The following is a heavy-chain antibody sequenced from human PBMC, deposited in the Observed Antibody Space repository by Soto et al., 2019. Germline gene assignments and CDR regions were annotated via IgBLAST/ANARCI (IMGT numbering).Heavy chain of an antibody. D-gene: IGHD3-3*01. J-gene: IGHJ3*02. CDR2: INHSGST. V-gene: IGHV4-34*01. CDR1: GGSFSGYY. CDR3: ARALPGGYYDFWSGYYRLAFDI. Sequence: SETLSLTCAVYGGSFSGYYWSWIRQPPWKGLEGIGEINHSGSTNYNPSLKSRVTISVDTSKNQFPLKLSSVTAADTAVYYCARALPGGYYDFWSGYYRLAFDIWGQGTMVTVSS.